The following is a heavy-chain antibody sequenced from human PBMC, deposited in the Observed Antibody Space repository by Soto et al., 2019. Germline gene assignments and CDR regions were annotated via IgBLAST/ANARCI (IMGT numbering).Heavy chain of an antibody. CDR3: AGPNY. CDR1: GFTFSSYN. Sequence: GGSLRLSCADSGFTFSSYNMNWFRQAPGKVLEWVAHISSSSTTIYYADSVKGRFTISRDNAKKSLYLQMTSLRDEDTAVYYCAGPNYWGKGTLVPVSS. V-gene: IGHV3-48*02. J-gene: IGHJ4*02. CDR2: ISSSSTTI.